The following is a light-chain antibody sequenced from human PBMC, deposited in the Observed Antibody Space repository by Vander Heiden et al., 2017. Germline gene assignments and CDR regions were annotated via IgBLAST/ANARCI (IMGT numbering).Light chain of an antibody. CDR3: CSYADIYTML. Sequence: QSALTQPRSVSGSPGQSVTISCTGTSSDIGSSNFVSWYQQRPGNAPQLMIYHVTERPFGVPDRFSGSKSGTTASLTISGLQAEDEADYYCCSYADIYTMLFAGGTKLTVL. CDR2: HVT. V-gene: IGLV2-11*01. CDR1: SSDIGSSNF. J-gene: IGLJ2*01.